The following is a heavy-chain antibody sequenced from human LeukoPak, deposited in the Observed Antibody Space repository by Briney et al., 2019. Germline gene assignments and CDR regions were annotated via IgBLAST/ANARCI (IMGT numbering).Heavy chain of an antibody. Sequence: GGSLRLSCAASGFTFSSFTMNWVRQARGKGLEWVSSISSSSRDIYYTDSVKGRFAVSRDNTKNSLYLQMNSLRAEDTAVYYCTREDELSSIDYWGQGSLVTVSS. CDR2: ISSSSRDI. CDR1: GFTFSSFT. J-gene: IGHJ4*02. V-gene: IGHV3-21*01. D-gene: IGHD2/OR15-2a*01. CDR3: TREDELSSIDY.